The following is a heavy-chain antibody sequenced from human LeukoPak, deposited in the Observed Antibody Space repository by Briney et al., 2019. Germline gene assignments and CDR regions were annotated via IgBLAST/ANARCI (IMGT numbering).Heavy chain of an antibody. CDR1: GGTFSSYA. CDR3: ARGPSRITMVRGVKNWFDP. J-gene: IGHJ5*02. Sequence: SVKVSCKASGGTFSSYAISWVRQAPGQGLEWMGGIIPIFGTANYAQKFQGRVTITADESTSTAYMELSSLRSEDTAVYYCARGPSRITMVRGVKNWFDPWGQGTLVTVSS. D-gene: IGHD3-10*01. V-gene: IGHV1-69*13. CDR2: IIPIFGTA.